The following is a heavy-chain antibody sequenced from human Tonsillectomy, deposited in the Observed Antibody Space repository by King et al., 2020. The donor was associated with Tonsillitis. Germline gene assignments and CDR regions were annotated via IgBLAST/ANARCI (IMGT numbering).Heavy chain of an antibody. J-gene: IGHJ6*03. CDR3: ARETIYSYYMDV. Sequence: DVQLVESGGGLVQPGGSLRLSCAASGFTFSSYNMNWVRQAPGKGLEWLSYISSSSTTIYYADSVKGRFTISRDNAKNSLYLQMNSLRSDDTAVYYCARETIYSYYMDVLGNGPTFAVSS. V-gene: IGHV3-48*01. CDR2: ISSSSTTI. CDR1: GFTFSSYN.